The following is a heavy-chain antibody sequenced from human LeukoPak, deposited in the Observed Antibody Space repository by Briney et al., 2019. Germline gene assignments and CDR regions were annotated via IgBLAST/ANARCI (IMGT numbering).Heavy chain of an antibody. CDR3: ARNRESYWVPELDY. Sequence: GGSLRLSCAASEFSVGINYMTWVRHAPGKGLEWVSLIYSGGSTYYADSVKGRFTISRDNSKNTLYLQMNSLRAEDTAVYYCARNRESYWVPELDYWGQGTLVTVSS. J-gene: IGHJ4*02. V-gene: IGHV3-66*01. D-gene: IGHD3-16*01. CDR2: IYSGGST. CDR1: EFSVGINY.